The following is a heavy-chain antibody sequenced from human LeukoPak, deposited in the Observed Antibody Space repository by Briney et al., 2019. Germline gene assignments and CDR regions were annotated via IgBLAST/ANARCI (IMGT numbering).Heavy chain of an antibody. CDR2: ISGSGGST. V-gene: IGHV3-23*01. D-gene: IGHD5-18*01. CDR1: GFTFSSYA. J-gene: IGHJ4*02. CDR3: AKSLGPVDTAIGY. Sequence: GGSLRLSCAASGFTFSSYAITWVRQAPGKGLEWVSAISGSGGSTYYADSVKGRFTISRDNSKNTLYLQMNSLRAEDTAVYYCAKSLGPVDTAIGYWGQGTLVTVSS.